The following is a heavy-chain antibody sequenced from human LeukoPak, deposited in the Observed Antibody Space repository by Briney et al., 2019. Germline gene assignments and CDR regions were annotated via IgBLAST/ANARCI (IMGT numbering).Heavy chain of an antibody. CDR2: ISISGSKT. CDR3: AKPAPHNTDYYYGVHFDY. J-gene: IGHJ4*02. CDR1: EFDFSSHA. V-gene: IGHV3-23*01. Sequence: GGSLRLSCAASEFDFSSHAMTWVRQAPGKGLEWVSAISISGSKTYYADSVKGRFTISRDNSKNTLYLQMNSLRAEDTAVYYCAKPAPHNTDYYYGVHFDYWGQGTLVTVSS. D-gene: IGHD3-22*01.